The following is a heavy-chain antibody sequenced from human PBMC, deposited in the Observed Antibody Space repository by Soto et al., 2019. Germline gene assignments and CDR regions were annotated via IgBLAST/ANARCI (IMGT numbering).Heavy chain of an antibody. Sequence: QPGGSLRLSCAASGFTFSTYAMSWVRQAPGKGLEWVSAISGSGSNTYYADSVKGRFTISRDDSKSTLYLQMNSLRAEDTAVYYCARDPSHSYYTLFYYFDYWGQGTLVTSPQ. D-gene: IGHD1-26*01. CDR3: ARDPSHSYYTLFYYFDY. CDR1: GFTFSTYA. V-gene: IGHV3-23*01. CDR2: ISGSGSNT. J-gene: IGHJ4*02.